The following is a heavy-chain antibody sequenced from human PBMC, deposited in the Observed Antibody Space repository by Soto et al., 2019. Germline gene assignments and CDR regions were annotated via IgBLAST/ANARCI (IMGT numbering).Heavy chain of an antibody. J-gene: IGHJ6*02. CDR2: IKQDGSEK. CDR3: VRDWSTFWGMDV. Sequence: QPGGSLRLSCAASGFTFSTYWMNWVRQAPGKGLEWVANIKQDGSEKYYVDFVKGRFAISRDNAKDSLFLQMNNLRAEDTAVYYCVRDWSTFWGMDVWGQGTTVTVSS. CDR1: GFTFSTYW. V-gene: IGHV3-7*01.